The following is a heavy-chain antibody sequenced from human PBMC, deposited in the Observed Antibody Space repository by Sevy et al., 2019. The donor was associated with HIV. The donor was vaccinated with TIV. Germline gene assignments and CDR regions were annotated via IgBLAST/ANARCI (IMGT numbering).Heavy chain of an antibody. V-gene: IGHV3-15*01. CDR2: IKRKIDGEIT. D-gene: IGHD3-22*01. Sequence: GGSLRLSCAVSGFTFNNAWMNWVRQAPGTGLQWVGLIKRKIDGEITYYAAPVKGRFTISRDDSKNTLFLQMNSLKIEDPAVYYCATAPGYYDSAPLDYWGPGTLVTVSS. CDR3: ATAPGYYDSAPLDY. J-gene: IGHJ4*02. CDR1: GFTFNNAW.